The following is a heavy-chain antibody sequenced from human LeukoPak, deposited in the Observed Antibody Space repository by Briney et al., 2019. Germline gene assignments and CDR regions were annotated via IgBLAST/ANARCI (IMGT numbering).Heavy chain of an antibody. J-gene: IGHJ4*02. CDR2: ISGGNGNTYYA. CDR3: AKFYDILTGYFDY. V-gene: IGHV3-23*01. D-gene: IGHD3-9*01. Sequence: GGSLRLSCAASGFPFSSYAMSWVRQSPGRGLEWVSAISGGNGNTYYAYYADSVRGRFTISRDSSKNTLYLQMNSLRAEDTAVYYCAKFYDILTGYFDYWGQGTLVTVSS. CDR1: GFPFSSYA.